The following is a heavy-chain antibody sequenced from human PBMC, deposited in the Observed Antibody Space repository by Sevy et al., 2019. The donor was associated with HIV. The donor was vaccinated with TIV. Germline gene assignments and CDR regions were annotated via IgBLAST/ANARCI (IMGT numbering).Heavy chain of an antibody. J-gene: IGHJ3*02. V-gene: IGHV3-11*01. D-gene: IGHD3-22*01. CDR2: ISRSSSTI. CDR3: ARDRYSLIVVGPPDAFDI. Sequence: GGSLRLSCAASGFTFSDYYMSWIRQAPGKGLEWVSYISRSSSTIYYADSVKGRFTISRDNAKNSLYLQMNSLRAEDTAVYYCARDRYSLIVVGPPDAFDIWGRGTMVTVSS. CDR1: GFTFSDYY.